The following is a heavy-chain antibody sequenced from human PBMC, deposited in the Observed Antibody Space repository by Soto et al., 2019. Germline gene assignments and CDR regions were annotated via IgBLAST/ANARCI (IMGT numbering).Heavy chain of an antibody. D-gene: IGHD2-2*01. CDR3: ARSPGLVPAAMGGYYYYYMDV. CDR2: ISSSSSYI. Sequence: GGSLRLSCAASGFTFSSYSMNWVRQAPGKGLEWVSSISSSSSYIYYADSVKGRFTISRDNAKNSLYLQMNSLRAEDTAVYYCARSPGLVPAAMGGYYYYYMDVWGKGTTVTVSS. CDR1: GFTFSSYS. J-gene: IGHJ6*03. V-gene: IGHV3-21*01.